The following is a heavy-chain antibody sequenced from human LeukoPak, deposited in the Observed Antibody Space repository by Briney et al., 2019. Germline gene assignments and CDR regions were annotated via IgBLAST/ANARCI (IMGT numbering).Heavy chain of an antibody. V-gene: IGHV3-30*18. Sequence: PGRSLRLSCAASGLTFSSYGMHWVRQAPGKGLEWVAVISYDGSNKYYADSVKGRFTISRDNSKNTLYLQMNSLRAEDTAVYYCAKDQYSSGWYSDYWGQGTLVTVSS. CDR1: GLTFSSYG. CDR2: ISYDGSNK. CDR3: AKDQYSSGWYSDY. D-gene: IGHD6-19*01. J-gene: IGHJ4*02.